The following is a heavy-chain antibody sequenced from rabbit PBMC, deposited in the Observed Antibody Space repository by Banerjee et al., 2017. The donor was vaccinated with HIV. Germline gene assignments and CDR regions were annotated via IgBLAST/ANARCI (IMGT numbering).Heavy chain of an antibody. D-gene: IGHD6-1*01. CDR3: ARREYGGYAAYGYAPL. Sequence: QSLEESGGDLVQPGASLTLTCTASGFTISNNYYMCWVRQAPGKGLEWIACIYAGSFGSTYYASWAKGRFTISKTSSTTVTLQMTSLTAADTATYFCARREYGGYAAYGYAPLWGPGTLVTVS. CDR1: GFTISNNYY. CDR2: IYAGSFGST. J-gene: IGHJ6*01. V-gene: IGHV1S40*01.